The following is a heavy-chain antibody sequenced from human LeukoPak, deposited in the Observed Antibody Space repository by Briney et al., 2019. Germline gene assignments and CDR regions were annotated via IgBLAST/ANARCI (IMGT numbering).Heavy chain of an antibody. CDR2: IYYSGST. D-gene: IGHD6-13*01. CDR3: ARHVEASSRGAFDI. Sequence: KPSETLSLTCTVSGGSISSSSYYWGWIRQPPGKGLEWIGSIYYSGSTYYNPSLKSRVTISVDTSKNQFSLKLSSVTAADTAVYYCARHVEASSRGAFDIWGQGTMVTVSS. CDR1: GGSISSSSYY. J-gene: IGHJ3*02. V-gene: IGHV4-39*01.